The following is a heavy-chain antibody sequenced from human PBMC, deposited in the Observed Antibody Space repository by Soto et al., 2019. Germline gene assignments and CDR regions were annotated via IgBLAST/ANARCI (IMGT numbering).Heavy chain of an antibody. J-gene: IGHJ3*02. CDR3: ARDNSGTTGTTLPDAFDI. Sequence: PGGSLRLSCAASGFTVSSNYMSWVRQAPGKGLEWVSVIYSGGSTYYADSVKGRFTISRDNSKNTLYLQMNSLRAEDTAVYYCARDNSGTTGTTLPDAFDIWGQGTMVTVSS. CDR2: IYSGGST. V-gene: IGHV3-66*01. CDR1: GFTVSSNY. D-gene: IGHD1-1*01.